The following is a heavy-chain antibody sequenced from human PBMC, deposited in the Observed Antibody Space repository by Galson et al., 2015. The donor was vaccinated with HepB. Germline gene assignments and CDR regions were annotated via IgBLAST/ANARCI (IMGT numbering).Heavy chain of an antibody. CDR3: ATWLFAHFDY. CDR1: GFTFSSHI. J-gene: IGHJ4*02. V-gene: IGHV3-23*01. D-gene: IGHD3-22*01. Sequence: SLRLSCAASGFTFSSHILNWVRQAPGKGLEWISTISERGNTHYADSVRGRFTISRDNSKNTVYLQMNSLRAEDTALYYCATWLFAHFDYWGQATLVTVSS. CDR2: ISERGNT.